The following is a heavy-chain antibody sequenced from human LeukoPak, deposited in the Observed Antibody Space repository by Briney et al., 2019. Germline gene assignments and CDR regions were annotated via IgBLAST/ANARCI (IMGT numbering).Heavy chain of an antibody. CDR3: ARRTYSWGTYHHCDS. CDR2: IYYTGNT. J-gene: IGHJ4*02. Sequence: SETLSLTSTVSGGAITSSSYYWGWIRQPPGKGLEWVGNIYYTGNTYYNPSLKSRVSISVDPSKKQFSLNLTSVTASDTGVYXXARRTYSWGTYHHCDSWGQGTLVTVSS. V-gene: IGHV4-39*01. CDR1: GGAITSSSYY. D-gene: IGHD3-16*02.